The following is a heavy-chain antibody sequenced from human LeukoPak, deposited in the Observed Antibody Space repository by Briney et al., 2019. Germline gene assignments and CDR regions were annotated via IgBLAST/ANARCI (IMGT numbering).Heavy chain of an antibody. Sequence: GGSLRRSCAASGFTFSSYEMNWVRQAPGKGLEWVSYISSSGSTIYYADSVKGRFTISRDNAKNSLYLQMNSLRAEDTAVYYCARDGLRGLTHFDYWGQGTLVTVSS. CDR1: GFTFSSYE. J-gene: IGHJ4*02. D-gene: IGHD1-14*01. CDR2: ISSSGSTI. V-gene: IGHV3-48*03. CDR3: ARDGLRGLTHFDY.